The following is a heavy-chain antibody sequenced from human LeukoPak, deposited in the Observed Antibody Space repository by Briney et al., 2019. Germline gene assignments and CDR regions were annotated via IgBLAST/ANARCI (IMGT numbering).Heavy chain of an antibody. CDR3: AREQAGYSSSWYFPNPFDY. D-gene: IGHD6-13*01. Sequence: GRSLRLSCAASGFMFDDYAMHWVRQVPGKGLEWVSGISWNSGSIAYSDSVKGRFTISRDNAKNSLYLQMNSLRAEDTAVYYCAREQAGYSSSWYFPNPFDYWGQGTLVTVSS. CDR2: ISWNSGSI. V-gene: IGHV3-9*01. CDR1: GFMFDDYA. J-gene: IGHJ4*02.